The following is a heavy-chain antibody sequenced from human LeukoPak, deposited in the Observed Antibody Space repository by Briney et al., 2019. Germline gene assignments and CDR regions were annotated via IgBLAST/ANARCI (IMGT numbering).Heavy chain of an antibody. D-gene: IGHD6-13*01. CDR3: ARLGSSSWYRSSYIDY. CDR2: SSSSSSYI. J-gene: IGHJ4*02. CDR1: GFTFSSYS. Sequence: GSLRLSCSASGFTFSSYSMNWVRQAPGKGLEWVSSSSSSSSYIYYADSVKGRFTISRDNAKNSLYLQMNSLRAEDTAVYYCARLGSSSWYRSSYIDYWGQGTLVTVSS. V-gene: IGHV3-21*01.